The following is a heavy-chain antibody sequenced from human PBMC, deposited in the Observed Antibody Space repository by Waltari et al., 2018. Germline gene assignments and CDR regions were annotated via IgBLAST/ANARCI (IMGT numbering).Heavy chain of an antibody. CDR1: GGSFIFYY. CDR2: ITHSGST. D-gene: IGHD2-21*01. Sequence: QVLLQQWGAGLLKPSETLSLTCAVYGGSFIFYYWSWIRQPPGEGLEWIGEITHSGSTNYKPSLKSRVSISVATPNNQFSLKLTSVSAADTAAYYCARRGYCGIDCYSNYFDFWGQGTLVTVSS. CDR3: ARRGYCGIDCYSNYFDF. V-gene: IGHV4-34*01. J-gene: IGHJ4*02.